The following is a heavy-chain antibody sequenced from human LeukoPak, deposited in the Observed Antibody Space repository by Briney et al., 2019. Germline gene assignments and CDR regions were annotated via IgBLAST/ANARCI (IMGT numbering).Heavy chain of an antibody. CDR3: ARFGWELPLDY. V-gene: IGHV4-34*01. CDR1: GGSFSGYY. Sequence: SETLSLTGAVYGGSFSGYYWSWIRQPPGKGLEWIGEINHSGSTNYNPSLKSRVTISVDTTKNQFSLKLSSVTAADTAVYYCARFGWELPLDYWGQGTLVTVSS. CDR2: INHSGST. J-gene: IGHJ4*02. D-gene: IGHD1-26*01.